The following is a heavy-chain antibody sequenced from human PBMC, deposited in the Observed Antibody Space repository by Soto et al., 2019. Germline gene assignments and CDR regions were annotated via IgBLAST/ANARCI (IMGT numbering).Heavy chain of an antibody. V-gene: IGHV1-18*01. D-gene: IGHD3-22*01. CDR1: GYRFTSYG. CDR3: DRLVNWVDMSGDYFRYMDH. Sequence: QVPLVQSGAEVKKPGASVKVSCKASGYRFTSYGISWVRQAPGQGLEWMGWVGAYNGNPNYSPEFQDRVTVTTDTSTAPAYLELRGLGGDDTAGYYCDRLVNWVDMSGDYFRYMDHWGTGTSVTVSS. CDR2: VGAYNGNP. J-gene: IGHJ6*03.